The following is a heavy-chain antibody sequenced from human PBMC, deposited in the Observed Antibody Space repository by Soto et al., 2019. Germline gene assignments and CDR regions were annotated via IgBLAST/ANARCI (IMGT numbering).Heavy chain of an antibody. D-gene: IGHD5-18*01. Sequence: QVQLVESGGGVVQPGTSLRLSCEDSGFTFSSYGMHWVRQAPGKGLAWGAVISHDESTKYYAEYVKGRFTISRDNSKNTLYLQMNSLRVEDTAVYYCANQIQTGHWGQGTLVIVSS. V-gene: IGHV3-30*18. CDR2: ISHDESTK. CDR1: GFTFSSYG. CDR3: ANQIQTGH. J-gene: IGHJ4*02.